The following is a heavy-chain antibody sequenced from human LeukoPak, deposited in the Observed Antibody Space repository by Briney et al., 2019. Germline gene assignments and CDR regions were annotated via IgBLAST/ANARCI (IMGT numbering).Heavy chain of an antibody. J-gene: IGHJ4*02. CDR3: ATQPCDSGSCYLGH. CDR1: GFTFSN. CDR2: IAYDGRNK. Sequence: GGSLRLSCVASGFTFSNLHWVRQAPGKGLEWVAVIAYDGRNKFYADSLKGRFSISRDNCMNTLYLQMNTLRTEDTAVYYCATQPCDSGSCYLGHWGQGTVVTLSS. V-gene: IGHV3-30-3*01. D-gene: IGHD2-15*01.